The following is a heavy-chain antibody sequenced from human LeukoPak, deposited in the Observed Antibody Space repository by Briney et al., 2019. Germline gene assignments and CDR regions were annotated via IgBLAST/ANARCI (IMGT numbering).Heavy chain of an antibody. Sequence: GGSLRLSCAASGFTFSKYWMLWVRQAPGKGLESVSRINTDGTVTTYADSVKGRFTVSRDNADNTMFLQMNSVRDEDTAVYYCARAPYSSGWYRGDNDYWGQGTLVTVSS. J-gene: IGHJ4*02. CDR3: ARAPYSSGWYRGDNDY. CDR2: INTDGTVT. CDR1: GFTFSKYW. D-gene: IGHD6-19*01. V-gene: IGHV3-74*01.